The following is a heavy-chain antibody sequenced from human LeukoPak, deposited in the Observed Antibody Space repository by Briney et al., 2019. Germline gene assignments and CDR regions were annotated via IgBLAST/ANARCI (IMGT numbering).Heavy chain of an antibody. V-gene: IGHV1-2*02. J-gene: IGHJ4*02. D-gene: IGHD3-22*01. Sequence: PGESLKISCKASGYTFTGYYMHWVRQAPGQGLEWMGWINPNSGGTNYAQKFQGRVTMTRDTSISTAYMELSRLRSDDTAVYYCARDATLDYYDSSGYYSWGQGTLVTVSS. CDR2: INPNSGGT. CDR1: GYTFTGYY. CDR3: ARDATLDYYDSSGYYS.